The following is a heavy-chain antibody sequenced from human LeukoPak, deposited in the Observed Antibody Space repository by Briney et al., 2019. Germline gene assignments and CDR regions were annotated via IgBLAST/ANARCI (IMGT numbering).Heavy chain of an antibody. CDR3: ARGTNAYPGSDY. J-gene: IGHJ4*02. V-gene: IGHV3-7*01. Sequence: GGSLRLSCAGSGFTFSSYWMNWVRQAPGKGLEWVANIDQVGSEKHFVDSVKGRFTISRDNAKNSVFLEMNSLRAEDTAVYYRARGTNAYPGSDYWGQGTLVTVSS. D-gene: IGHD1-14*01. CDR1: GFTFSSYW. CDR2: IDQVGSEK.